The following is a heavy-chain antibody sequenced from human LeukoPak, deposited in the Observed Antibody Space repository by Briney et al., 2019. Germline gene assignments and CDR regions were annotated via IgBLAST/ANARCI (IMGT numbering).Heavy chain of an antibody. Sequence: SVKVSCKASGGTFSSYAISWVRQAPGQGLEWMGGIIPIFGTANYAQKFQGRVTITADESTSTAYMELSSLRSEDTAVYYCARCRYCSSTSCYRLGYYYYMDVWGKGTTVTVSS. D-gene: IGHD2-2*02. CDR1: GGTFSSYA. J-gene: IGHJ6*03. CDR3: ARCRYCSSTSCYRLGYYYYMDV. V-gene: IGHV1-69*13. CDR2: IIPIFGTA.